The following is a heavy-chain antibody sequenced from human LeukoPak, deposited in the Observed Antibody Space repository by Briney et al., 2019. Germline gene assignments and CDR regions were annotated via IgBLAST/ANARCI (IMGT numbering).Heavy chain of an antibody. CDR3: ARGYFGVVSMGDIAAAGAKNFDY. D-gene: IGHD6-13*01. J-gene: IGHJ4*02. V-gene: IGHV4-34*01. CDR1: GGSFSGYY. CDR2: INHSGST. Sequence: SETLSLTCAVYGGSFSGYYWSWIRQPPGKGLEWIGEINHSGSTNYNPSLKSRVTISVDTSKNQFSLKLSSVTAADTAVYYCARGYFGVVSMGDIAAAGAKNFDYWGQGTLVTVSS.